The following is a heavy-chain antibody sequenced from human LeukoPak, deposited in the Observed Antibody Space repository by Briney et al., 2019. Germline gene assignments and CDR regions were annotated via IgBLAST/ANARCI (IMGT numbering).Heavy chain of an antibody. CDR2: IYHSGST. V-gene: IGHV4-4*02. CDR3: ASDRYCSSTSCRPRDAFDI. Sequence: GSLRLSCAASGFTFSSYSMNWVRQAPGKGLEWIGEIYHSGSTNYNPSLKSQVTISVDKSKNQFSLKLSSVTAADTAVYYCASDRYCSSTSCRPRDAFDIWGQGTMVTVSS. D-gene: IGHD2-2*01. J-gene: IGHJ3*02. CDR1: GFTFSSYSM.